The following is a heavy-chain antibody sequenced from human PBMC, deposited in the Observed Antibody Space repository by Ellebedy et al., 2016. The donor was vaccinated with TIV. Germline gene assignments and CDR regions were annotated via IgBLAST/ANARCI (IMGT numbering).Heavy chain of an antibody. CDR1: GFTLSSYW. CDR2: IKPDSSER. D-gene: IGHD3-10*01. V-gene: IGHV3-7*01. CDR3: VREKYTMNRFDP. Sequence: GESLKISCAASGFTLSSYWMNWVRQAPGKGLEWVANIKPDSSERNHADSVKGRFTISRDNAKNSLYLQMNNLRAEDTAAYYCVREKYTMNRFDPWGQGTLVTVSS. J-gene: IGHJ5*02.